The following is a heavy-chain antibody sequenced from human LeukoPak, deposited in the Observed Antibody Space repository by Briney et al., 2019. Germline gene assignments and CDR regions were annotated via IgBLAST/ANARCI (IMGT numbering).Heavy chain of an antibody. D-gene: IGHD3-3*01. J-gene: IGHJ4*02. CDR3: AKDGYDFWSAYQIAL. Sequence: AGGSLRLSCAASGFTFSNYAMTWVRQAPGKGLEWVSAISGSDGSTYYSDSVTGRFTISRNNLQNTLYLQMSSLRADDTAVYYCAKDGYDFWSAYQIALWGQGTLVTVSS. CDR2: ISGSDGST. V-gene: IGHV3-23*01. CDR1: GFTFSNYA.